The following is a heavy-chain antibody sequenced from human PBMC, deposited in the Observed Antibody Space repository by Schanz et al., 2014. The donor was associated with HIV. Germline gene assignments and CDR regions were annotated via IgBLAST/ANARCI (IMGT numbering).Heavy chain of an antibody. D-gene: IGHD3-10*01. J-gene: IGHJ6*02. CDR2: ISYDGRNK. CDR1: GFTFNSYG. Sequence: QVQLVESGGGVVQPGRSLRLSCAASGFTFNSYGMHWVRQAPGKGLEWESVISYDGRNKLYADSVKGRFTISRDNSKSTLSLQMNSLRAEDTAIYYCAKGYYSSYYYYGMDVWGQGTTVTVSS. V-gene: IGHV3-30*18. CDR3: AKGYYSSYYYYGMDV.